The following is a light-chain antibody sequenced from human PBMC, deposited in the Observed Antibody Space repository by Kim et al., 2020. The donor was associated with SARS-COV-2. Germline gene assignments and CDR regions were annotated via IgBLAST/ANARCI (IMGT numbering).Light chain of an antibody. V-gene: IGKV1-39*01. J-gene: IGKJ1*01. Sequence: ASVGDRVTIACRASQSISGYLYWYQQEPGKAPKLLIYAAYSWQSGVPSRFSGSGSGTDFTLTISSLQPEDFAIYYCQQSYNTPWTFGQGTKVDIK. CDR1: QSISGY. CDR2: AAY. CDR3: QQSYNTPWT.